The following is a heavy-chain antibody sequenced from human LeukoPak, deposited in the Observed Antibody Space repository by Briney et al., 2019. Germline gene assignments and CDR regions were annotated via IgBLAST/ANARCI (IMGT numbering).Heavy chain of an antibody. CDR3: ARGVCSGGSCYHNWFDP. Sequence: SETLSLTCTVSGGSISSSSYYWDWIRQPPGKGLEWFGSIYYSGSTYYNPSLKSRVTISVDTSKNQFSLKLSSVTAANTAVYYCARGVCSGGSCYHNWFDPWGQGTLVTVSS. J-gene: IGHJ5*02. CDR1: GGSISSSSYY. V-gene: IGHV4-39*07. CDR2: IYYSGST. D-gene: IGHD2-15*01.